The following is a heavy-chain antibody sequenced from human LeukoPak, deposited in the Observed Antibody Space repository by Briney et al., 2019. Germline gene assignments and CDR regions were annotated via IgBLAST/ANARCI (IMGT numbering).Heavy chain of an antibody. J-gene: IGHJ4*02. Sequence: GASVKVSCKASGGTFSSYAISWVRQAPGQGLEWMGGIIPIFGTANYAQKFQGRVTITADKSTSTAYMELSSLRSEDTAVYYRARNDAAAGAQFDYWGQGTLVTVSS. V-gene: IGHV1-69*06. D-gene: IGHD6-13*01. CDR1: GGTFSSYA. CDR2: IIPIFGTA. CDR3: ARNDAAAGAQFDY.